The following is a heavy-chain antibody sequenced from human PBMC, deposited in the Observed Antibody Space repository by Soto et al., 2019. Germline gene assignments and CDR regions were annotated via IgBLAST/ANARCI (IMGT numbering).Heavy chain of an antibody. V-gene: IGHV1-69*13. D-gene: IGHD3-22*01. CDR2: IVPIFGTA. CDR3: ARAYYDSSGYSDYYGMDV. J-gene: IGHJ6*02. CDR1: GGTFSSYA. Sequence: ASVKVSCKASGGTFSSYAISWVRQAPGRGLEWMGGIVPIFGTANYAQKFQGRVTITADESTSTAYMELSSLRSEDTAVYYCARAYYDSSGYSDYYGMDVWGQGTTVTVSS.